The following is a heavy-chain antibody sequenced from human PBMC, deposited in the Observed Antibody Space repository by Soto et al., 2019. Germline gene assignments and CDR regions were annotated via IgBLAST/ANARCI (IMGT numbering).Heavy chain of an antibody. CDR1: GYTFSHYG. CDR3: ARDPSGHPPIYRFDP. Sequence: GPVKVSLKAFGYTFSHYGNSWVRPAPGQGLEWMGWISAYNGNTNYAKKLKGRVTISLDTSKTQFSLKLSSVTAADTAVYYCARDPSGHPPIYRFDPWGQGTLVTVYS. D-gene: IGHD1-26*01. J-gene: IGHJ5*02. V-gene: IGHV1-18*04. CDR2: ISAYNGNT.